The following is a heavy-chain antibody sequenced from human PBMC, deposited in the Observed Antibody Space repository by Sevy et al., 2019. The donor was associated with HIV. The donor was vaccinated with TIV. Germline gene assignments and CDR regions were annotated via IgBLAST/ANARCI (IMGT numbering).Heavy chain of an antibody. CDR2: INPNSGGT. CDR1: GYIFIDYY. J-gene: IGHJ4*02. V-gene: IGHV1-2*06. CDR3: VRVSFRNYFDH. Sequence: ASVKVSCKASGYIFIDYYMHWVRQAPGQGLEWMGRINPNSGGTNYTQKFQGRVTMTRVTSITTVYMELSSLRSDDTAVYYCVRVSFRNYFDHWGQGTLVTVSS.